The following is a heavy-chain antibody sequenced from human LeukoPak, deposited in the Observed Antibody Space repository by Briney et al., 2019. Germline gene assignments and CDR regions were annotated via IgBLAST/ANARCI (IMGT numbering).Heavy chain of an antibody. CDR2: IYYSGST. CDR1: GGSISSSSYY. V-gene: IGHV4-39*01. J-gene: IGHJ4*02. D-gene: IGHD3-10*01. CDR3: ASYRSEQL. Sequence: PSETLSLTCTVSGGSISSSSYYWGWIRQPPGKGLEWIGSIYYSGSTFHNPSLKSRVTISVDTSKNQFSLKLSSVTAADTSVYYCASYRSEQLWGQGTLVTVSS.